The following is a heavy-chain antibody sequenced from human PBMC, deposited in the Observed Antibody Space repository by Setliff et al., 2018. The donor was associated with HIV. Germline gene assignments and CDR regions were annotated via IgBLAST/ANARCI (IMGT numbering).Heavy chain of an antibody. Sequence: ETLSLTCAVYGGSFSGYYWSWIRQPPGKGLEWIGEINHSGSTNYNPSLKSRVTISVDTSKNQFSLKLSSATAADTAVYYCNIYYYYYMDVWGKGTTVTVSS. V-gene: IGHV4-34*01. CDR2: INHSGST. J-gene: IGHJ6*03. CDR1: GGSFSGYY. CDR3: NIYYYYYMDV.